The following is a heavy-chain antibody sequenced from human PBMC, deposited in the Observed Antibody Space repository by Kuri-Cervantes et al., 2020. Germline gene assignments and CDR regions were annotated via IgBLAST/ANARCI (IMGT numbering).Heavy chain of an antibody. V-gene: IGHV3-11*04. D-gene: IGHD3-16*01. J-gene: IGHJ4*02. CDR1: GFNFNEYY. Sequence: GGSLKISCAASGFNFNEYYMRWVRQAPGKGLEWISYITNSGSPTISYADSVKGRFTVSRDNAKNSLYLQMNSLRAEDTAVYNCAKRGSGTSPDFDYWGLGTLVTVSS. CDR3: AKRGSGTSPDFDY. CDR2: ITNSGSPTI.